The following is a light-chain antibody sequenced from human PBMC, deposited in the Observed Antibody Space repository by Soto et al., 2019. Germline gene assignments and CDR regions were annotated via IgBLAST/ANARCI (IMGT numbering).Light chain of an antibody. V-gene: IGLV1-44*01. CDR3: VAWDDSLNGVV. CDR2: SNN. J-gene: IGLJ2*01. Sequence: QSVLTQAPSASGTPGQRVTISCSGSSSNIGTNTVNWYQQLPGAAPKLLIYSNNQRPSGVPDRFSGSKSGTSASLAIRGLQSEDEADYYCVAWDDSLNGVVFGGGTKVTVL. CDR1: SSNIGTNT.